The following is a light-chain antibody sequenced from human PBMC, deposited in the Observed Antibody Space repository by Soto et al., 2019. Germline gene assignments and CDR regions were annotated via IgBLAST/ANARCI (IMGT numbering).Light chain of an antibody. V-gene: IGKV3-11*01. CDR1: QDVSFY. Sequence: EVVLTQSPDTLSLSPGETATLSCRASQDVSFYVAWYQKRPGQPPRLVVYDASKRATGIPARFSGSGSGTDFTLTIATLEPEDLGVYYCQQRRNWPTFGGGTKVDI. J-gene: IGKJ4*01. CDR2: DAS. CDR3: QQRRNWPT.